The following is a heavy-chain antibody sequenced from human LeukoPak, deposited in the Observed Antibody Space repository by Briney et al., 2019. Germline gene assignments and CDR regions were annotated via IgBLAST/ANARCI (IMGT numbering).Heavy chain of an antibody. Sequence: GESLKISCKSFGYTFTSYWIGWVRQMPGKGLEWMGIIYPGDSDTRYSPSFQGQVTISVDKSISTAYLQWTSLKASDTAMYYCARQGGSYWSHFDHWGQGTLVTVSS. J-gene: IGHJ4*02. CDR3: ARQGGSYWSHFDH. D-gene: IGHD1-26*01. V-gene: IGHV5-51*01. CDR1: GYTFTSYW. CDR2: IYPGDSDT.